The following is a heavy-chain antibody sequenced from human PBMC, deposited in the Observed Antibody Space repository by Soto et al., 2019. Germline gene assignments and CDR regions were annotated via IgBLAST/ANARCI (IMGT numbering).Heavy chain of an antibody. Sequence: QVQLQESGPGLVKPSETLSLTCTVSGGSISSYYWSWIRQPPGKGLEWIGYIYYSGSTNYNPSLQSRVTISVDTSKNQFSLKLSSVTAADTAVYYCARRAAALPGRMDVWGQGTTVTVSS. J-gene: IGHJ6*02. D-gene: IGHD6-13*01. CDR2: IYYSGST. V-gene: IGHV4-59*08. CDR3: ARRAAALPGRMDV. CDR1: GGSISSYY.